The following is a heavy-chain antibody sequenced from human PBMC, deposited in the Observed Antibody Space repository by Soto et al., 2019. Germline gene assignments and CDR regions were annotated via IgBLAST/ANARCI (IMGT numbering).Heavy chain of an antibody. J-gene: IGHJ4*02. CDR2: ISGRGDDT. CDR1: GLSFNVYY. V-gene: IGHV3-21*01. D-gene: IGHD2-15*01. Sequence: EVQLVASGGGLVNPGGSLRLSCAASGLSFNVYYLNWVRQAPGKGLEWVSAISGRGDDTYYADSVKGRFTISRDNSKNIYYPRMTILRSEDTAIYYFTSNDRLRVGDQGPLVTVSS. CDR3: TSNDRLRV.